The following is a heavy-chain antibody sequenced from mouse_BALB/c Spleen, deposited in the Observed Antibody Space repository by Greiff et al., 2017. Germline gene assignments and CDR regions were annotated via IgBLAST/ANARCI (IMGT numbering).Heavy chain of an antibody. Sequence: EVQLVESGGGLVQPGGSLKLSCAASGFTFSSYGMSWVRQTPDKRLELVATINSNGGSTYYPDSVKGRFTISRDNAKNTLYLQMSSLKSEDTAMYYCARDGYPSFAYWGQGTLVTVSA. CDR1: GFTFSSYG. J-gene: IGHJ3*01. CDR2: INSNGGST. D-gene: IGHD2-2*01. V-gene: IGHV5-6-3*01. CDR3: ARDGYPSFAY.